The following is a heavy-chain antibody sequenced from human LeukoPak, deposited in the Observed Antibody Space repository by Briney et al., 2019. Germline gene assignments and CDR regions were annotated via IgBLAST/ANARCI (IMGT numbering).Heavy chain of an antibody. CDR3: ARDHLVQLWSQGPPFCDY. Sequence: ASVKVSCKASGYTFTSYGISWVRQAPGQGLEWMGWISAYNGNTNYAQKLQGRVTMTTDTSTSTAYMELRSLRSDVTAVYYCARDHLVQLWSQGPPFCDYWGQGTLVTVSS. CDR2: ISAYNGNT. V-gene: IGHV1-18*01. D-gene: IGHD5-18*01. J-gene: IGHJ4*02. CDR1: GYTFTSYG.